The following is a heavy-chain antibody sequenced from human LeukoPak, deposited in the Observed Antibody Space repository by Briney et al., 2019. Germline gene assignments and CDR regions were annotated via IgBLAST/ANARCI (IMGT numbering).Heavy chain of an antibody. V-gene: IGHV3-30*02. J-gene: IGHJ4*02. Sequence: VQPGGSLRLSCAASGFTFSSYGMHWVRQAPGKGLEWVAFIRYDGSNKYYADSVKGRFTIFRDNSKNTLYLQMNSLRAEDTAIYYCAKDICGGDCYPHGGYWGQGTLVTVSS. CDR3: AKDICGGDCYPHGGY. CDR1: GFTFSSYG. D-gene: IGHD2-21*01. CDR2: IRYDGSNK.